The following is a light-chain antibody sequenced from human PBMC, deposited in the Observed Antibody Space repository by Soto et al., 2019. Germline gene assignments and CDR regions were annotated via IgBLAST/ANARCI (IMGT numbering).Light chain of an antibody. CDR3: SSYTSSSTI. CDR2: EVS. J-gene: IGLJ1*01. CDR1: SSDVGSYNY. V-gene: IGLV2-14*01. Sequence: QSALTQPASVSGSPGQSITISCTGTSSDVGSYNYVSWYQQHPGKAPKLMIYEVSDRPSGISSRFSGYKSGNTASLTISGLQTEEEADYYCSSYTSSSTIFGNGTKVTV.